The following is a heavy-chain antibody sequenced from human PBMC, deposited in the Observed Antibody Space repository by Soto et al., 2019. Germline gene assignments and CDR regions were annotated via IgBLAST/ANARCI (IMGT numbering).Heavy chain of an antibody. CDR1: GFSFGTYT. Sequence: GGSLRLSCAVSGFSFGTYTVNWVRQAPGTGLEWVSGLSDSVGTTHYAYSVKGRFTISRDKSKNTLYLQMNNLRAEDTAVYYCAKHLIGGRLQSPFDLWGQGTQVTVSS. CDR3: AKHLIGGRLQSPFDL. V-gene: IGHV3-23*01. D-gene: IGHD3-22*01. CDR2: LSDSVGTT. J-gene: IGHJ4*02.